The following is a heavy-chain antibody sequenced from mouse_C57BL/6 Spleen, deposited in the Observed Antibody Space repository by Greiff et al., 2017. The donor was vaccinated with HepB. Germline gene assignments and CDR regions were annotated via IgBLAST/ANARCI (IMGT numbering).Heavy chain of an antibody. D-gene: IGHD2-5*01. CDR2: ISYSGST. J-gene: IGHJ3*01. CDR3: ARDDYSNPFAY. Sequence: EVQLQQSGPGMVKPSQSLSLTCTVTGYSITSGYDWHWIRHFPGNKLEWMGYISYSGSTNYNPSLKSRISITHDTSKNHFFLKLNSVTTEDTATYYCARDDYSNPFAYWGQGTLVTVSA. CDR1: GYSITSGYD. V-gene: IGHV3-1*01.